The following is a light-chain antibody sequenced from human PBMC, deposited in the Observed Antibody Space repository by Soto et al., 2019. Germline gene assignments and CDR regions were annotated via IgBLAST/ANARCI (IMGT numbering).Light chain of an antibody. CDR1: SSDVGAYNY. V-gene: IGLV2-8*01. CDR2: EVS. Sequence: QSALTQPASVSGSPGQSITISCTGTSSDVGAYNYVSWYQQHPGKAPKLMIYEVSNRPSGVPDRFSGSKSGNTASLTVSGLRADDEAVYYCSSFVGGDSFDVIFGGGTKLTVL. J-gene: IGLJ2*01. CDR3: SSFVGGDSFDVI.